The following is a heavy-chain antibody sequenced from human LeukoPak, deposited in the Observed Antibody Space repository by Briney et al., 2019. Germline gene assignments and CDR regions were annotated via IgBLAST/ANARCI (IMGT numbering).Heavy chain of an antibody. CDR1: GFTFSSYA. Sequence: GGSLRLSCAASGFTFSSYAMSWVRQAPGKGLEWVGRIRNKANSHTTEYAASVKGRFTISRDDSKNSLHLQMNSLKTEDTAVYYCARVSGDGDYFDYWGQGTLVTVSS. CDR3: ARVSGDGDYFDY. V-gene: IGHV3-72*01. CDR2: IRNKANSHTT. D-gene: IGHD7-27*01. J-gene: IGHJ4*02.